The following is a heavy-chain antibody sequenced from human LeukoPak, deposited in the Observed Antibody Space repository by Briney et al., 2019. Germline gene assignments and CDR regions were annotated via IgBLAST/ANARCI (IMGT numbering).Heavy chain of an antibody. J-gene: IGHJ4*02. D-gene: IGHD3-3*01. Sequence: ASVKVSCKASGYTFTGYYMHWVRQAPGQGLEWMGRINPNCGGTNYAQKFQGRVTMTRDTSISTAYMELSRLRSDDTAVYYCARAEGSTIFGVVTNLYYFDYWGQGTLVTVSS. CDR1: GYTFTGYY. V-gene: IGHV1-2*06. CDR2: INPNCGGT. CDR3: ARAEGSTIFGVVTNLYYFDY.